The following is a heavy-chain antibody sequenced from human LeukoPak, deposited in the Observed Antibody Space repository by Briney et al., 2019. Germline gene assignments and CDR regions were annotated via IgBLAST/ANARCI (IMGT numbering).Heavy chain of an antibody. J-gene: IGHJ6*02. CDR1: GYTFTSYG. D-gene: IGHD4-17*01. CDR2: IIPIFGTA. CDR3: ARDSLPTTVTTYYYYGMDV. V-gene: IGHV1-69*13. Sequence: SVKVSCKASGYTFTSYGISWVRQAPGQGLEWMGGIIPIFGTANYAQKFQGRVTITADESTSTAYMELSSLRSEDTAVYYCARDSLPTTVTTYYYYGMDVWSQGTTVTVSS.